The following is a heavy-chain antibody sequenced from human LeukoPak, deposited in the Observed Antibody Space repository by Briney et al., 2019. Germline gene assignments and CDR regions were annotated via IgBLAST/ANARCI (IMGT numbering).Heavy chain of an antibody. CDR3: AGSTHDFWNTAFDI. J-gene: IGHJ3*02. Sequence: GGSLRLSCAASGFTFSSYWMSWVRQAPGKGLEWVANIKQDGSEKYYVDSVKGRFTISRDNAKNSLYLQMNSLRAEDTAVYYCAGSTHDFWNTAFDIWGQGTMVTVSS. D-gene: IGHD3-3*01. CDR2: IKQDGSEK. V-gene: IGHV3-7*01. CDR1: GFTFSSYW.